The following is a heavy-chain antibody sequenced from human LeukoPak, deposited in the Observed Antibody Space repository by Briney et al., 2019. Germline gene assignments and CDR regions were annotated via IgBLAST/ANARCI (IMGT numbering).Heavy chain of an antibody. CDR2: INHSGST. D-gene: IGHD3-22*01. CDR1: GGSFSGYY. CDR3: ASDLYDSSGYYRQDAFDI. Sequence: SETLSLTCAVYGGSFSGYYWSWIRQPPGKGLEWIGEINHSGSTNYNPSLKSRVTISVDTSKNQFSLKLSSVTAADTAAYYCASDLYDSSGYYRQDAFDIWSQGTMVTVSP. J-gene: IGHJ3*02. V-gene: IGHV4-34*01.